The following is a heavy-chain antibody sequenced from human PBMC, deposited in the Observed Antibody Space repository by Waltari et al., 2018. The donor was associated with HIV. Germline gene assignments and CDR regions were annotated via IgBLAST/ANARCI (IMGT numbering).Heavy chain of an antibody. Sequence: QVQLVESGGGLVKTGGSLSTSCLGPGFISNYDYQNLIVQAPVEGLEWVSYISSSSSYKNYADSVKGRFTISRDNAKNSLYLQMNSLRAEDTAVYYCARTRTMKGAFDIWGQGTMVTVSS. D-gene: IGHD3-22*01. J-gene: IGHJ3*02. CDR2: ISSSSSYK. V-gene: IGHV3-11*05. CDR1: GFISNYDY. CDR3: ARTRTMKGAFDI.